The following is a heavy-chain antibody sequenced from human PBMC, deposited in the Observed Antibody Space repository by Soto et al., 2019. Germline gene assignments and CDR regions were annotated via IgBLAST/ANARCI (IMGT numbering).Heavy chain of an antibody. CDR1: CRSITSSSYL. J-gene: IGHJ3*02. Sequence: SETLSLTCTVPCRSITSSSYLWGWIRQPPGKGLEWIGSIYYTGTTYYNPSLKSRVTISVDTSKNQFSLKLNSVTAADTAVYYCARPRGGGAAREYPFHIWGQGTLVT. D-gene: IGHD2-15*01. V-gene: IGHV4-39*01. CDR3: ARPRGGGAAREYPFHI. CDR2: IYYTGTT.